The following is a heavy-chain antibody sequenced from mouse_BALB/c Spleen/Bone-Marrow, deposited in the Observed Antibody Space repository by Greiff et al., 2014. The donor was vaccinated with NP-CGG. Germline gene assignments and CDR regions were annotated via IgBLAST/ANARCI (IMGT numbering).Heavy chain of an antibody. CDR3: ARYYYGSSYAMDY. Sequence: EVQLQQSGAELVKPGASVKLSCTASGFNIKDTYMHWVKQRPEQGLEWIGRIDPANGNTKYDPKFQGKATITADTSSNTAYLQLSSLTSEDTAVYYCARYYYGSSYAMDYWGQGTSDTVSS. CDR2: IDPANGNT. V-gene: IGHV14-3*02. CDR1: GFNIKDTY. J-gene: IGHJ4*01. D-gene: IGHD1-1*01.